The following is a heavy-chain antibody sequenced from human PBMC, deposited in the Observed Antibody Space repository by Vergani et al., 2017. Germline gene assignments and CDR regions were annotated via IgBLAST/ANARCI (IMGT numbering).Heavy chain of an antibody. CDR3: ARHPLITMIVVVITGADGAFDL. Sequence: QLQLQESGPGLVKPSETLSLTCTVSGGSISSSSYYWGWIRQPPGKGLEWIWCIYYSGSTYYNPSLKSRVTISVDTSKNQFSLELSSVTAADTAVYYCARHPLITMIVVVITGADGAFDLWGQGTMVTVSS. V-gene: IGHV4-39*01. J-gene: IGHJ3*01. CDR2: IYYSGST. CDR1: GGSISSSSYY. D-gene: IGHD3-22*01.